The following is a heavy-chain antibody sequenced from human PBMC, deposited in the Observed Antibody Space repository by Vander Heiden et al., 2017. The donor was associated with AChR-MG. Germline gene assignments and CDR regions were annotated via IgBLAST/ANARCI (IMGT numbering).Heavy chain of an antibody. V-gene: IGHV3-21*01. Sequence: EVHLVASGGGLVKSGVSVRPSCAPSGFTSSQTSMNWVRQAPGKELEWVATISATSLLLYYPDSAGGRFTISRDNANNSVFLHINSLRAEDTAVYYCARGPYDVSAQYFDSWGQGTLVTVSS. CDR3: ARGPYDVSAQYFDS. J-gene: IGHJ4*02. CDR2: ISATSLLL. D-gene: IGHD3-22*01. CDR1: GFTSSQTS.